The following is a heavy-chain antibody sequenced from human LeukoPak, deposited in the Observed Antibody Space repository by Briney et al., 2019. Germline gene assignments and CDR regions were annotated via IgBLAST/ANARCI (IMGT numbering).Heavy chain of an antibody. CDR3: ARGGGLDV. V-gene: IGHV3-23*01. CDR2: ISGSGGST. CDR1: GITASNFY. D-gene: IGHD3-16*01. J-gene: IGHJ6*02. Sequence: GGSLRLSCAASGITASNFYMMWVRQAPGKGLEWVSAISGSGGSTYYADSVKGRFTISRDNAKNSLYLQMSNLRAEDTAVYFCARGGGLDVWGQGATVTVSS.